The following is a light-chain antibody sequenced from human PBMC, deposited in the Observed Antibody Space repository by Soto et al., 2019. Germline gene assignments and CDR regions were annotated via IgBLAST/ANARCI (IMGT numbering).Light chain of an antibody. J-gene: IGLJ3*02. V-gene: IGLV1-40*01. CDR2: GNN. CDR3: QSYDSGLGGSV. CDR1: DSNIGENFD. Sequence: QSVLTQPPSVSGAPGQRVTISCTGSDSNIGENFDIHWYQQLPGTAPKLLIYGNNNRPSGVPDRFSASRSGTSASLAIPGLQAEDEADYYCQSYDSGLGGSVFGGGTKLTVL.